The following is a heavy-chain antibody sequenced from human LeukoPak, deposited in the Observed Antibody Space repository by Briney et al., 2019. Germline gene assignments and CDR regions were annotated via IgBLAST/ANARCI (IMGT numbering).Heavy chain of an antibody. D-gene: IGHD2-2*01. Sequence: GGSLRLSCAASGFTFSSYSMNWVRQAPGKGLEWVSSISSSSSYIYYADPVKGRFTISRDNAKNSLYLQMNSLRAEDTAVYYCARGRYCSSTSCYPYYFDYWGQGTLVTVSS. CDR1: GFTFSSYS. CDR3: ARGRYCSSTSCYPYYFDY. J-gene: IGHJ4*02. V-gene: IGHV3-21*01. CDR2: ISSSSSYI.